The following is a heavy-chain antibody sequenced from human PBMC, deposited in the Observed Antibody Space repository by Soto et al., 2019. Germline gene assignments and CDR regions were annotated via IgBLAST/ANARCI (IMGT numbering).Heavy chain of an antibody. CDR1: GFPFSMSA. Sequence: HPGGSLRLSCAASGFPFSMSAMTWVRQAPGKGLEWVSTTGLNGRTTYYADSVKGRFTVSRDNTKNTLDLQMASLRAEDTAVYYCATVHSTSRSFDYWGQGTLVTVSS. CDR2: TGLNGRTT. J-gene: IGHJ4*02. V-gene: IGHV3-23*01. D-gene: IGHD6-6*01. CDR3: ATVHSTSRSFDY.